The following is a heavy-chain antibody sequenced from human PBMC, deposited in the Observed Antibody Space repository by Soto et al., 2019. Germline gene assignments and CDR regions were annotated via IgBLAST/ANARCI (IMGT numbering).Heavy chain of an antibody. D-gene: IGHD7-27*01. CDR1: GGSFSGYY. Sequence: PSETLSLTCAVYGGSFSGYYWNWIRQPPGKGLEWIGEINHSGSTNYNPSLKSRVTISVDTSKNQFSLRLSSVTAADTAVYYCARGPSGDKVDYWGQGTLVTVSS. J-gene: IGHJ4*02. CDR3: ARGPSGDKVDY. V-gene: IGHV4-34*01. CDR2: INHSGST.